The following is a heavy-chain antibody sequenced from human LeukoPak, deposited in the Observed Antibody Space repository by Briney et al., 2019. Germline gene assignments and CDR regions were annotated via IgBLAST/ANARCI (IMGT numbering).Heavy chain of an antibody. Sequence: GALRLSCAASGFTFSTYVMSWVRQAPGKGLEWVSGISGSGGSPYYADSVKGRFTISRDNSKNTVYLQINSLKAEDTAVYYCAKEHSHGPDWFDPWGQGTLVTVSS. D-gene: IGHD5-18*01. CDR2: ISGSGGSP. CDR3: AKEHSHGPDWFDP. V-gene: IGHV3-23*01. CDR1: GFTFSTYV. J-gene: IGHJ5*02.